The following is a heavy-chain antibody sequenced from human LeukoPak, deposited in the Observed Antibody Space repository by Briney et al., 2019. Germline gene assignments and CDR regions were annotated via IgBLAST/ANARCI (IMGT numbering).Heavy chain of an antibody. CDR2: IWYDGSNK. Sequence: GGSLRLSCAASGLTFSSYGMHWVRQAAGKGLEWVAFIWYDGSNKYYADSVKGRFTISRDNSKNTLYLQMNSLRVEDTAVYYCARDYGSGMDVWGQGTTVTVSS. D-gene: IGHD4-17*01. V-gene: IGHV3-33*01. J-gene: IGHJ6*02. CDR1: GLTFSSYG. CDR3: ARDYGSGMDV.